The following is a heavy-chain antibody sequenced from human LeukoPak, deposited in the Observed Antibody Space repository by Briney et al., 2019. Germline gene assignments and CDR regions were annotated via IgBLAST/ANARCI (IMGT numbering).Heavy chain of an antibody. V-gene: IGHV1-18*01. CDR1: GYTFTSYG. J-gene: IGHJ4*02. D-gene: IGHD3-3*01. CDR2: ISAYNGNT. CDR3: AREGVSTIFGARH. Sequence: ASVKVSCKASGYTFTSYGISWVRQAPGQGLEWMGWISAYNGNTNYAQKLQGRVTMTTDTSTSTAYMELRSLKTADTAVYYCAREGVSTIFGARHWGQGTLVTVSS.